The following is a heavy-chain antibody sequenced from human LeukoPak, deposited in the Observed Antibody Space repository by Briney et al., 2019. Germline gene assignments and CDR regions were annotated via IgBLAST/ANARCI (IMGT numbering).Heavy chain of an antibody. V-gene: IGHV3-23*01. D-gene: IGHD3-3*01. Sequence: GGSLGLSCAASGFTFSTYAMSWVRQVPGKGLEWVSGISGRGESTYYADSVKGRFTVSRDNSKNTLYLQMNSLRAEDTAVYYCAKGQGGDFWSGSAYFDWGQGTLVTVSS. CDR2: ISGRGEST. CDR3: AKGQGGDFWSGSAYFD. CDR1: GFTFSTYA. J-gene: IGHJ4*02.